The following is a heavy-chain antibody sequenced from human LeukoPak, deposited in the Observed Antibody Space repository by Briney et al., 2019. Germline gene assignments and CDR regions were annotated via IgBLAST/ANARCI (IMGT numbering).Heavy chain of an antibody. Sequence: GASVKVSCKASGYTFTSYDINWVRQATGQGLEWMGWMNPNSGNTGYAQKLQGRVTMTTDTSTSTAYMELRSLRSDDTAVYYCAIYYDSSGGDAFDIWGQGTMVTVSS. V-gene: IGHV1-8*02. D-gene: IGHD3-22*01. CDR3: AIYYDSSGGDAFDI. CDR2: MNPNSGNT. CDR1: GYTFTSYD. J-gene: IGHJ3*02.